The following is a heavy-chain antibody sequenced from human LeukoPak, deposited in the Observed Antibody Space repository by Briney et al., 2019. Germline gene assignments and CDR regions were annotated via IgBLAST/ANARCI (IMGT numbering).Heavy chain of an antibody. Sequence: PGGSLTLSCAASGFTFSSYGMHWVRQAPGKGLECLVVKSYDGSNKYYADSVKGRFTISRDNSKNTLYLQMNSLRAEDTAVYYCAKPSRDGYNLGAFDIWGQGTMVTVSS. CDR1: GFTFSSYG. CDR2: KSYDGSNK. CDR3: AKPSRDGYNLGAFDI. D-gene: IGHD5-24*01. J-gene: IGHJ3*02. V-gene: IGHV3-30*18.